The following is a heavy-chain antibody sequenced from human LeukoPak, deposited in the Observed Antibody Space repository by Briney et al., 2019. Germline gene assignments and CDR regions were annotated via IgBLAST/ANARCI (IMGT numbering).Heavy chain of an antibody. CDR3: ARSSGWHLLLLDY. Sequence: SETLSLTCTVSGGSISSSSYYWGWIRQPPGKGLEWIGSIYYSGSTYYNPSLKSRVTISVDTSKNQFSLKLNTVTAADTAVYYCARSSGWHLLLLDYWGQGTLVTVSS. CDR1: GGSISSSSYY. CDR2: IYYSGST. D-gene: IGHD6-25*01. V-gene: IGHV4-39*01. J-gene: IGHJ4*02.